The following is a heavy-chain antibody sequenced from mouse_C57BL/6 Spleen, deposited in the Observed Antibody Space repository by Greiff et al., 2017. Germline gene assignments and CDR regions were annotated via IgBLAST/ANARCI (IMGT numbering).Heavy chain of an antibody. J-gene: IGHJ1*03. V-gene: IGHV5-4*01. D-gene: IGHD1-1*01. CDR1: GFTFSSYA. CDR3: ARDLFTQEYFDV. CDR2: ISDGGSYT. Sequence: EVKLVESGGGLVKPGGSLKLSCAASGFTFSSYAMSWVRQTPEKRLEWVATISDGGSYTYYPDNVKGRFTTSRDNAKNNLYLQMSHLKSEDTAMYYCARDLFTQEYFDVWGTGTTVTVSS.